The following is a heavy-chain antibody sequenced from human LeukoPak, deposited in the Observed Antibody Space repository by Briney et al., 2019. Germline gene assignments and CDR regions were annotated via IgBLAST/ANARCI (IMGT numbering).Heavy chain of an antibody. Sequence: ASVKVSCKASGYTFTGYYMHWVRQAPGQGLEWMGWINPNSGGTNYAQKFQGRVTMTRDTSISTAYMELSRLSSDDTAVYYCARERRGAAAGTPRNWFDPWGQGTLVTVSS. J-gene: IGHJ5*02. CDR3: ARERRGAAAGTPRNWFDP. D-gene: IGHD6-13*01. CDR1: GYTFTGYY. V-gene: IGHV1-2*02. CDR2: INPNSGGT.